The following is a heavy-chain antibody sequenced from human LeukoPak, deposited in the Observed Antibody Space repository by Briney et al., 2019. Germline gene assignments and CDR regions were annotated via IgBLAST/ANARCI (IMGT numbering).Heavy chain of an antibody. CDR3: ARRGYYDSSGYYSGAFDI. V-gene: IGHV1-18*01. J-gene: IGHJ3*02. CDR1: GYTFTSYG. Sequence: ASVKVSCKASGYTFTSYGISRVRQAPGQGLEWMGWISAYNGNTNYAQKLQGRVTMTTDTSTSTAYMELRSLRSDDTAVYYCARRGYYDSSGYYSGAFDIWGQGTMVTVSS. D-gene: IGHD3-22*01. CDR2: ISAYNGNT.